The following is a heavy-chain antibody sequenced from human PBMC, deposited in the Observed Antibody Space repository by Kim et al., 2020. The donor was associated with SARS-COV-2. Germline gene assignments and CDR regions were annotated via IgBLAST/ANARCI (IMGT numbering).Heavy chain of an antibody. J-gene: IGHJ5*02. V-gene: IGHV3-21*01. CDR2: ISSSSSYI. Sequence: GGSLRLSCAASGFTFSSYSMNWVRQAPGKGLEWVSSISSSSSYIYYADSVKGRFTISRDNAKNSLYLQMNSLRAEDTAVYYCARDKRIAVNWFDPWGQGTLVTVSS. D-gene: IGHD6-19*01. CDR3: ARDKRIAVNWFDP. CDR1: GFTFSSYS.